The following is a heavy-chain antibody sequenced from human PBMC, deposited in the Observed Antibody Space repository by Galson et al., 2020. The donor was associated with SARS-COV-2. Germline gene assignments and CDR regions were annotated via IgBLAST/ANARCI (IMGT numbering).Heavy chain of an antibody. D-gene: IGHD4-4*01. V-gene: IGHV3-23*01. Sequence: GGSLRLSCTASGFSFSNFAMSWVRQAPGKGLEWVSNLHYNGINTYYADSVRGRFTISRDTSKNTLYLQMNDLRVEDTALYYCAKAYSNRWYDFDSWGQGTLVTVSS. CDR2: LHYNGINT. J-gene: IGHJ4*02. CDR3: AKAYSNRWYDFDS. CDR1: GFSFSNFA.